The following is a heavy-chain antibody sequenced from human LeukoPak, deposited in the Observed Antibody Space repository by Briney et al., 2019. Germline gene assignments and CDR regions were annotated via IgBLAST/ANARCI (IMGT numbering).Heavy chain of an antibody. CDR3: ARVGLTDSSGYYAAGAFDI. J-gene: IGHJ3*02. D-gene: IGHD3-22*01. CDR1: WIPFSCYD. Sequence: GSLKLFCSASWIPFSCYDIPWVRQATGKGLEGVLAIGTGGDTYYPGSVKGRFTISRENAKNSLYLQMNSLRAGDTAVYYCARVGLTDSSGYYAAGAFDIWGQGTMVTVSS. CDR2: IGTGGDT. V-gene: IGHV3-13*01.